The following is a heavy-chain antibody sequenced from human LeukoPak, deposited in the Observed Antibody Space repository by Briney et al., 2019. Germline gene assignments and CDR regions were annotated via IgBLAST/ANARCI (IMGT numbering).Heavy chain of an antibody. CDR1: GFTLSTYD. V-gene: IGHV3-21*06. J-gene: IGHJ3*02. Sequence: PGGSLRLSCAASGFTLSTYDMHWVRQAPGKGLEWVSYISSSSSNIYDADSMKGRFTLSRDNTKNSLYLQMNSLRDEDTAVYYCAKIDGGYNYGVAFDIWGQGTMVTVSS. D-gene: IGHD5-24*01. CDR3: AKIDGGYNYGVAFDI. CDR2: ISSSSSNI.